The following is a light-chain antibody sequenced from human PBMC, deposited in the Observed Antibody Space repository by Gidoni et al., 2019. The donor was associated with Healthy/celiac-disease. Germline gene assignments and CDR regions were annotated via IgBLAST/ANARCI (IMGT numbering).Light chain of an antibody. CDR1: ELGRKS. Sequence: SYELTPPTSVSVSPGQTATITCSGDELGRKSASWYQQKTGQSPVLLMFEDKKRPSGIPERFSGSTSGNTATLTISGTQDIDEADYFCQAWDSGTVIFGGGTKLTVL. CDR2: EDK. V-gene: IGLV3-1*01. CDR3: QAWDSGTVI. J-gene: IGLJ2*01.